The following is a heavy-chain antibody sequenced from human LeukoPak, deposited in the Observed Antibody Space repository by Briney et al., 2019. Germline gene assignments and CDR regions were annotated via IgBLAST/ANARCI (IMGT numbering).Heavy chain of an antibody. CDR3: ARAGDTADWFDP. J-gene: IGHJ5*02. CDR1: GYTFTGYY. D-gene: IGHD3-16*01. Sequence: ASVKVSCKASGYTFTGYYMHWVRQAPGQGLEWMGWINPNSGGTNYAQKFQGRVTMTRDTSLSTAYMELSRLRSDDTAVYYCARAGDTADWFDPWGQGTLVTVSS. V-gene: IGHV1-2*02. CDR2: INPNSGGT.